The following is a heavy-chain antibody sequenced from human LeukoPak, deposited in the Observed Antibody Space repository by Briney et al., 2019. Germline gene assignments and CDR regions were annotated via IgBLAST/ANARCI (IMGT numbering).Heavy chain of an antibody. D-gene: IGHD3-16*02. J-gene: IGHJ4*02. V-gene: IGHV4-4*02. Sequence: SETLSLTCAVSGGSISSSNWWSWVRQPPGKGLEWIGEIYHGGSTNYNPSLESRVTISVDKSKNQFSLKLSSVTAADTAVYYCASSIIRVDDLSPVDYWGRGTLVTVSS. CDR2: IYHGGST. CDR3: ASSIIRVDDLSPVDY. CDR1: GGSISSSNW.